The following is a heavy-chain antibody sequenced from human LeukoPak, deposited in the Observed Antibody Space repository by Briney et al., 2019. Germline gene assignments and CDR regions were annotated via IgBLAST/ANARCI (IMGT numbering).Heavy chain of an antibody. CDR3: ARRGSSWSLDY. D-gene: IGHD6-13*01. Sequence: SETLSLTCTVSGGSIGSSSYYWGWIRQPPGKGLEWIGTIFYSGSTYYNPSLKSRVTISVDTSKNQFSLKLTFVTAADTAVYYCARRGSSWSLDYWGQGTLVTVSS. CDR2: IFYSGST. J-gene: IGHJ4*02. V-gene: IGHV4-39*01. CDR1: GGSIGSSSYY.